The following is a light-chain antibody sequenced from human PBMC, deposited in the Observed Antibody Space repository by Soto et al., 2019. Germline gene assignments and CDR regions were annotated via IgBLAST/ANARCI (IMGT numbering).Light chain of an antibody. CDR2: WAS. Sequence: DIVMTQSPDSLAVSLGERATINCKSSQSVLYTSYNKNLLAWYQQKPGQPPKLLIYWASTRESGVPDRFSGSGFWTDFTLTISSLQAEDLAVYYCQQNSDSPPPFTFRPGTKVNI. V-gene: IGKV4-1*01. J-gene: IGKJ3*01. CDR1: QSVLYTSYNKNL. CDR3: QQNSDSPPPFT.